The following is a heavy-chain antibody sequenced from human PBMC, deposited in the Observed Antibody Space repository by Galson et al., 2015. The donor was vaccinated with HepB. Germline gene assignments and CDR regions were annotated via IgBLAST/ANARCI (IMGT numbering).Heavy chain of an antibody. Sequence: SLRLSCAASGFTFRTSAMHWVRQAPGKGLEWVAVISYDGRNKYYADSVKGRFTISRDNSRNTLYLQMNSLRAEDTAIYYCATGKSLRSFDWLLPDFEHWGQGTLVTVAS. J-gene: IGHJ4*02. CDR2: ISYDGRNK. CDR1: GFTFRTSA. V-gene: IGHV3-30*04. CDR3: ATGKSLRSFDWLLPDFEH. D-gene: IGHD3-9*01.